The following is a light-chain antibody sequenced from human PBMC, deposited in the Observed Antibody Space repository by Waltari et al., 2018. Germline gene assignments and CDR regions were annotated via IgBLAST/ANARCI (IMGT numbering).Light chain of an antibody. CDR1: QSVSSY. Sequence: ETVLIQSSATLSLSLGERATLSCSASQSVSSYLAWYQQKPCQAPRLLIYDASNRSTGIPARFSGSGSCTDFTLTISSREPEDFAVYYCQQRSNWLYTFGQGTKLEIK. J-gene: IGKJ2*01. V-gene: IGKV3-11*01. CDR3: QQRSNWLYT. CDR2: DAS.